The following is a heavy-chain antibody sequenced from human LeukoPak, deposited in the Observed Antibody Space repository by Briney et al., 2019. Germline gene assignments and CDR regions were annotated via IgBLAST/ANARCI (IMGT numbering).Heavy chain of an antibody. D-gene: IGHD6-6*01. Sequence: PRGSLRLSCAASGFTFSSYSMSWVRQAPGKGLEWVANIKQDGSEKYYVDSVKGRFTISRDNATNSLYLQMKRLRAEDTAVYYCARLRGPPAARPRLNYYYYYYMDVWSKGTTVTVSS. V-gene: IGHV3-7*01. CDR2: IKQDGSEK. CDR1: GFTFSSYS. J-gene: IGHJ6*03. CDR3: ARLRGPPAARPRLNYYYYYYMDV.